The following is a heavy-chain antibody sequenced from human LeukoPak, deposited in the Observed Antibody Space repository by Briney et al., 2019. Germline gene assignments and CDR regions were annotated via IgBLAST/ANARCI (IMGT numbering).Heavy chain of an antibody. CDR3: ARGARGSHTPTGAFDT. CDR1: GYTFTSYG. V-gene: IGHV1-18*01. CDR2: ISAYNGNT. Sequence: ASVKVSCKASGYTFTSYGISWVRQAPGQGLEWMGWISAYNGNTNYAQKLQGRVTMTTDTSTGTAYMELRSLRSDDTAMYYCARGARGSHTPTGAFDTWGQGTMVTVSS. J-gene: IGHJ3*02. D-gene: IGHD3-16*01.